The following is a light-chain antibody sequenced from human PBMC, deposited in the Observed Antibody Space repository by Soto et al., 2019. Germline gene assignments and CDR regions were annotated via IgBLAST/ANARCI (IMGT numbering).Light chain of an antibody. V-gene: IGKV1-27*01. J-gene: IGKJ4*02. CDR2: GAS. CDR3: QKYNNAPLT. Sequence: DIQVTQSPSSLSASVGDRVTITCRTSPGIGDYVAWYQQRPGKIPRLLIYGASTLQPGAPYRFSGDQSGPDYTLTISSLQPEDVATYYCQKYNNAPLTFGRGTKVEI. CDR1: PGIGDY.